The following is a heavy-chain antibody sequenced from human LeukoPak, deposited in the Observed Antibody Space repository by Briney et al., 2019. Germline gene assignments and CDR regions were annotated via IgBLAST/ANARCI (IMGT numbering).Heavy chain of an antibody. CDR2: ASYDGHNN. CDR1: GFTFNNYA. D-gene: IGHD1-1*01. V-gene: IGHV3-30*04. CDR3: AKATGTLGN. Sequence: PGGSLRLSCAVSGFTFNNYAMHWVRQAPGKGLEWVAVASYDGHNNYYADSVKGRFTISRDNSKNTLYLQMNSLTAEDTAIYYCAKATGTLGNWGQGTLVTVSS. J-gene: IGHJ4*02.